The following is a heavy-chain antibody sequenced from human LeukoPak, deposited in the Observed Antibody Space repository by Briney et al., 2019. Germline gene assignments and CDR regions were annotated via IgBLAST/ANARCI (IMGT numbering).Heavy chain of an antibody. CDR3: ARAGWFGTIYNWFDP. V-gene: IGHV4-34*01. D-gene: IGHD3-10*01. J-gene: IGHJ5*02. CDR2: INHSGST. Sequence: SETLSLTCAVYGGSFSGYYWSWIRQPPGKGLEWIGEINHSGSTNYNPSLKSRVTISVDTSKNQFSLKLSSVTAADTAVYYCARAGWFGTIYNWFDPWGQGTLVTVSS. CDR1: GGSFSGYY.